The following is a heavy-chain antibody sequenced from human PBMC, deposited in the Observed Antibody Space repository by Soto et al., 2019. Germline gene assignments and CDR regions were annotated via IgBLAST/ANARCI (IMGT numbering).Heavy chain of an antibody. Sequence: VQLVESGGGLVKPGGSLRLSCAASGFTFSSYSMNWVRQAPGKGLEWVSSISSSSSYIYYADSVKGRFTISRDNAKNSLYLQMNSLRAEDTAVYYCARSYFSFYYYYMDVWAKGTTVTVSS. J-gene: IGHJ6*03. V-gene: IGHV3-21*01. CDR3: ARSYFSFYYYYMDV. CDR2: ISSSSSYI. CDR1: GFTFSSYS. D-gene: IGHD2-21*01.